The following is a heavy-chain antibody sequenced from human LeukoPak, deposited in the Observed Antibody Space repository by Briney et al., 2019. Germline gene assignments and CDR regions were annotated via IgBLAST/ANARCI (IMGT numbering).Heavy chain of an antibody. CDR2: IYTDGTT. J-gene: IGHJ4*02. CDR1: GLTVSNNY. Sequence: GGSLRLSCAAYGLTVSNNYMSWVRQAPGKGLEWISVIYTDGTTFYADSVKGRFTISRDNSKNTVYLQMNNLRGEDTAVYYCARDYELTGTIFDFWGQGTLVTVSS. V-gene: IGHV3-66*01. CDR3: ARDYELTGTIFDF. D-gene: IGHD3-9*01.